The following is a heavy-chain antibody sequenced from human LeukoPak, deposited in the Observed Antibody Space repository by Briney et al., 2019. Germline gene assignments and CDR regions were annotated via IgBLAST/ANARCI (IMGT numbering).Heavy chain of an antibody. Sequence: GGSLRLSCAASGFTFSSYAKSWVRQAPGKGLEWVSAISGSGGSTYYADSVKGRFTISRDNSKNTLYLQMNSLRAEDTAVYYCAKDRGVGVVIILDYWGQGTLVTVSS. CDR3: AKDRGVGVVIILDY. CDR1: GFTFSSYA. J-gene: IGHJ4*02. V-gene: IGHV3-23*01. CDR2: ISGSGGST. D-gene: IGHD3-3*01.